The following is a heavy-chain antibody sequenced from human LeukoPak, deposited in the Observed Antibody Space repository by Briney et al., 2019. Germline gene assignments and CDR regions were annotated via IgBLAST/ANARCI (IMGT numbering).Heavy chain of an antibody. D-gene: IGHD3-22*01. J-gene: IGHJ4*02. CDR3: ATVGPSYYYDSSGYFLYY. V-gene: IGHV1-24*01. Sequence: ASVKVSCKVSGYTLTELSMHWVRQAPGKGREWMGGFDPEDGETIYAQKFQGRVTMTEDTSTDTAYMELSSLRSEDTAVYYCATVGPSYYYDSSGYFLYYWSQGTLVTVSS. CDR2: FDPEDGET. CDR1: GYTLTELS.